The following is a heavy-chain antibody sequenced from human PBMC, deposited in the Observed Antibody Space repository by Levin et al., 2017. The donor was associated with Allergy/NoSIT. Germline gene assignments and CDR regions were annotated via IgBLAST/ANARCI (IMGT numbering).Heavy chain of an antibody. CDR1: GYTFTGYY. J-gene: IGHJ4*02. Sequence: ASVKVSCKASGYTFTGYYMHWVRQAPGQGLEWMGWINPNSGGTNYAQKFQGRVTMTRDTSISTAYMELSRLRSDDTAVYYCARGFYYYGSGSRFAPPRGQDYWGQGTLVTVSS. D-gene: IGHD3-10*01. CDR3: ARGFYYYGSGSRFAPPRGQDY. CDR2: INPNSGGT. V-gene: IGHV1-2*02.